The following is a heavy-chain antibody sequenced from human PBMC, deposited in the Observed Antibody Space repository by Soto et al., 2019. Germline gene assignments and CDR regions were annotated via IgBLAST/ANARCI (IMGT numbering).Heavy chain of an antibody. CDR3: ARDIGFDYVN. D-gene: IGHD3-16*01. J-gene: IGHJ4*02. CDR1: GFNVMSYW. V-gene: IGHV3-7*01. CDR2: VKEDGSEL. Sequence: VGSRRLSCAVSGFNVMSYWMSWVRQAPGKGLEWVASVKEDGSELYYLHSVSGRFSISRDSAGNALHLTMNYLSAEDTGVYFCARDIGFDYVNWGQGIPVTVSS.